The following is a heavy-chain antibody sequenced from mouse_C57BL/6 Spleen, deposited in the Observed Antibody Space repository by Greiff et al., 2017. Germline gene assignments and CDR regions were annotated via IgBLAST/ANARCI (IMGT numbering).Heavy chain of an antibody. CDR3: SYDDYDASLYYCDY. D-gene: IGHD2-4*01. Sequence: VQLQQPGPELVKPGASVKLSCKASGYTFTSYDINWVKQRPGQGLEWIGWIYPRDGSTKYNEKFKGKATLTVDTSSSTASLELHSRTSEDSAVYFCSYDDYDASLYYCDYGGQGTTLTVSS. CDR2: IYPRDGST. CDR1: GYTFTSYD. J-gene: IGHJ2*01. V-gene: IGHV1-85*01.